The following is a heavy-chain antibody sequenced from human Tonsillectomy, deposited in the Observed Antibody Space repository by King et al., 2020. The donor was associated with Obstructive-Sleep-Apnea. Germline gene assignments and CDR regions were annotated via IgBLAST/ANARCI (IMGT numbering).Heavy chain of an antibody. CDR1: GFTFSSYA. Sequence: EVQLVESGGGLVQPGGSLRVSCAASGFTFSSYAMNWVLQAPGKGLEGVSAISGSVGSTYYADSVKGRFTISRDNSKNTLYLQMNSLRADDTALYYCAKDIGTGYHYYGMDVWGQGTTVTVSS. D-gene: IGHD3/OR15-3a*01. CDR2: ISGSVGST. J-gene: IGHJ6*02. CDR3: AKDIGTGYHYYGMDV. V-gene: IGHV3-23*04.